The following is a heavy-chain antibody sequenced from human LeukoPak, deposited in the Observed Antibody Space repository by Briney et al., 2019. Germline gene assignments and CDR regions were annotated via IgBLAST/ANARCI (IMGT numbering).Heavy chain of an antibody. J-gene: IGHJ4*02. D-gene: IGHD6-19*01. Sequence: PSETLSLTCTVSGGSISSGGYYWSWIRQHPGKGLEWIGYIYYSGSTYYNPSLKSRVTISVDTSKNQFSLKLSSVTAADTAVYYCARVRIAVAGTDYFDYWGQGTLVTVSS. CDR1: GGSISSGGYY. CDR3: ARVRIAVAGTDYFDY. CDR2: IYYSGST. V-gene: IGHV4-31*03.